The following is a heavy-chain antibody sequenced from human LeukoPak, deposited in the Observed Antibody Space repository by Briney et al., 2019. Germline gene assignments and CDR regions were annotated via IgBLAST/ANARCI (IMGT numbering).Heavy chain of an antibody. CDR3: ARVRTVTTNWFDP. D-gene: IGHD4-17*01. CDR2: INSEGRST. CDR1: GFTFSSYW. V-gene: IGHV3-74*03. J-gene: IGHJ5*02. Sequence: PGGSLRLSCAASGFTFSSYWMHWVRQIPGRGLVWVSRINSEGRSTTYAGSVKGRFPISRDTAKNTLYLQMNSLRVEDTAVYYCARVRTVTTNWFDPWGQGTLVTVSS.